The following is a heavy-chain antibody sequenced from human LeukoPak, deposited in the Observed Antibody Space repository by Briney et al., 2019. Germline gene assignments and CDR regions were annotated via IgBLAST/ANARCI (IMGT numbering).Heavy chain of an antibody. J-gene: IGHJ4*02. CDR2: IYHSGST. D-gene: IGHD2-8*01. V-gene: IGHV4-38-2*01. CDR1: GYSISSGYY. CDR3: ARALNGYFDS. Sequence: SETLSLTCAVSGYSISSGYYWGWIRQPPGKGLEWVGTIYHSGSTYYNPSLKSRVTISLDTSKNQLSLKLSSVTAADTAVYYCARALNGYFDSWGQGTLVTVSS.